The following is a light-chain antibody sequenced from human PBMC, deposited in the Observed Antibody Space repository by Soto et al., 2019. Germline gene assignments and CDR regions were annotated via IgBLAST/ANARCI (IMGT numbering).Light chain of an antibody. CDR2: ASS. J-gene: IGKJ1*01. CDR3: QQSFRTPRT. V-gene: IGKV1-39*01. CDR1: QSISTY. Sequence: IQMTQSPSSLSASVGDRVTITCRASQSISTYVNWYQQKPGKAPKLLIYASSSLQSGVPSRFSGSGSGTHFTLPINSLQPEDFATYYCQQSFRTPRTFGPGTRVE.